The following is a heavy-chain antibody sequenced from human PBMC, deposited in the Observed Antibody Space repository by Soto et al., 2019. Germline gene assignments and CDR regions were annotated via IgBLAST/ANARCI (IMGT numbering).Heavy chain of an antibody. CDR3: ARVGYCGGDCSFPDY. CDR2: IYYSGST. CDR1: GGSISSYF. V-gene: IGHV4-59*01. J-gene: IGHJ4*02. D-gene: IGHD2-21*02. Sequence: SETLSLSCTVSGGSISSYFWSWIRQPPGKGLEWIGYIYYSGSTNYNPSLKSRVTISVDTSKNQLSLKLSSVTAADTAVYYCARVGYCGGDCSFPDYWGQGTLVTVSS.